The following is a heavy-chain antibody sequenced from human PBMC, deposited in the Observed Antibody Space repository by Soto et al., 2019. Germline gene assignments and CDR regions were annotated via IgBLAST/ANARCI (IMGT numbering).Heavy chain of an antibody. CDR3: VRENYYYGMDV. CDR1: GFTVSTDW. V-gene: IGHV3-66*01. CDR2: IKSGGNT. J-gene: IGHJ6*02. Sequence: LRLSCAASGFTVSTDWMYWVRQAPGKGLEWVSVIKSGGNTSYADSVEGRFTISRDNSKNTVYLQMNSLRGEDTAVYYCVRENYYYGMDVWGQGTRVTVSS.